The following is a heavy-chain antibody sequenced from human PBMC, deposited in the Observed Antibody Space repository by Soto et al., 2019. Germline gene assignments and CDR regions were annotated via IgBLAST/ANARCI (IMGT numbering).Heavy chain of an antibody. V-gene: IGHV1-18*01. CDR1: GYTFSTYG. CDR2: IGADNGDT. Sequence: QVQLVQSGAEVKKPGASVKVSCKASGYTFSTYGFSWVRQAPGQGLEWMGWIGADNGDTNYAQNFQGRVTMTTDTSTTTSYMELRSLTSDDTAVXFCAXXXKGAEGFDPWGQGTLVTVSS. J-gene: IGHJ5*02. D-gene: IGHD3-9*01. CDR3: AXXXKGAEGFDP.